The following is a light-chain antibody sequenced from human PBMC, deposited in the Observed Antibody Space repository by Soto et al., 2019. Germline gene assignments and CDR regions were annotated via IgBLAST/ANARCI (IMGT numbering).Light chain of an antibody. CDR1: SRDVGGYNY. CDR3: SSYAGSNYPYV. J-gene: IGLJ1*01. Sequence: QSALTQPASVSGSPGQSITISCTGTSRDVGGYNYVSWYQQHPGKAPKLMIYEVSNRPSGVSNRFSGSKSGNTASLTISGLQAEDEADYYCSSYAGSNYPYVFGTGTQLTVL. V-gene: IGLV2-14*01. CDR2: EVS.